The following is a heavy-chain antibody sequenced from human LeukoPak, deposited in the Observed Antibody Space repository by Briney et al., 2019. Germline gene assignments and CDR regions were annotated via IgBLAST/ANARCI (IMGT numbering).Heavy chain of an antibody. Sequence: SETLSLTCTVYGGSFSGYYWSWIRQPPGKGLEWIGEINHSGSTNYNPSLKSRVTISVDTSKNQFSLKLSSVTAADTAVYYCARAPIYYYDSSGYPPGSFDYWGQGTLVTVSS. CDR3: ARAPIYYYDSSGYPPGSFDY. CDR1: GGSFSGYY. J-gene: IGHJ4*02. D-gene: IGHD3-22*01. V-gene: IGHV4-34*01. CDR2: INHSGST.